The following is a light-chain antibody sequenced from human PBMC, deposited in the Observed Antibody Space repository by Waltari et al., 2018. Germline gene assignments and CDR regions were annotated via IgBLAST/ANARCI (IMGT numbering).Light chain of an antibody. V-gene: IGKV3-20*01. CDR3: QKYGSLPAT. CDR1: QSISRY. CDR2: DES. J-gene: IGKJ1*01. Sequence: EIMLTQSLGTLSLSPGERATLSCRASQSISRYLAWYQHKPGQAPRLLIYDESSRATGIPDRFSGSGSGTDFSLTIIRLEPEDFAGYYCQKYGSLPATFGQGTKVEIK.